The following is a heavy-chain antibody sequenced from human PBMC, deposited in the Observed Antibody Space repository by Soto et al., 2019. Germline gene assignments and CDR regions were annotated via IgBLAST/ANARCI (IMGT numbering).Heavy chain of an antibody. J-gene: IGHJ4*02. CDR2: FDPEDGET. V-gene: IGHV1-24*01. D-gene: IGHD3-3*01. CDR3: ATSNQRITVFGVVVDFDN. CDR1: GYTLTELS. Sequence: ASVKVSCKVSGYTLTELSMHWVRQAPGKGLEWMGNFDPEDGETVYAQKFQGRVTMTEDTSTDTAYMELGSLRSEDTAVYYCATSNQRITVFGVVVDFDNWGQGTLVTVSS.